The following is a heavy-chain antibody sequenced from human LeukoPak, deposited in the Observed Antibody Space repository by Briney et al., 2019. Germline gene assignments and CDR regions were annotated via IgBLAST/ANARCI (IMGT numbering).Heavy chain of an antibody. CDR3: AKDVDFWSGYFDY. CDR2: VTGRGGST. V-gene: IGHV3-23*01. CDR1: GFTFSNYA. D-gene: IGHD3-3*01. Sequence: GGSLRLSCVASGFTFSNYAMSWVRQAPGKRLEWVSAVTGRGGSTYYADSVKGRFTISRDNSKNTLYLQMNSLRAEDTAVYYCAKDVDFWSGYFDYWGQGTLVTVSS. J-gene: IGHJ4*02.